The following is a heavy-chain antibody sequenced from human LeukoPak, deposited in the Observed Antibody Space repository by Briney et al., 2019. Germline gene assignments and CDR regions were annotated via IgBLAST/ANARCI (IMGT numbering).Heavy chain of an antibody. V-gene: IGHV1-69*10. J-gene: IGHJ5*02. Sequence: ASVKVSCKASGGTFSSYTISWVRQAPGQGLEWMGRIIPILGIANYAQKFQGRVTITADKSTSTAYMELSSLRSENTAVYYCARDDSGYSYALSWFDPWGEGTLVTVSS. D-gene: IGHD5-18*01. CDR1: GGTFSSYT. CDR3: ARDDSGYSYALSWFDP. CDR2: IIPILGIA.